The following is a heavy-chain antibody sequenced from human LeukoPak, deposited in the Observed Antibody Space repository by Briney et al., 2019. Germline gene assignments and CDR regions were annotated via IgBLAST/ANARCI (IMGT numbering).Heavy chain of an antibody. Sequence: LGEPLKXSCKCSGYSFTNDWNGWVRQMPGKGLEWMGIIYPGDSETKYSPSFQGQVTISAAMSTTTAYLQLSSLKASDTAIYYCARRMRDYRTWDYWGQGTPVTVSS. V-gene: IGHV5-51*01. D-gene: IGHD1-14*01. CDR3: ARRMRDYRTWDY. CDR1: GYSFTNDW. J-gene: IGHJ4*02. CDR2: IYPGDSET.